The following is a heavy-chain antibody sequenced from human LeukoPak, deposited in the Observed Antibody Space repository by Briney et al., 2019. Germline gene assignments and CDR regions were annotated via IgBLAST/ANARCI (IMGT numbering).Heavy chain of an antibody. J-gene: IGHJ4*02. CDR2: IYHSGST. CDR1: GGSISSGGYS. CDR3: ARDNHVDYEGAFDY. V-gene: IGHV4-30-2*01. D-gene: IGHD4-17*01. Sequence: SETLSLTCAVSGGSISSGGYSWSWLRQPPGKGLEWIGYIYHSGSTYYNPSLKSRVTISVDRSKNQFSLKLSSVTAADTAVNYCARDNHVDYEGAFDYWGQGTLVTVSS.